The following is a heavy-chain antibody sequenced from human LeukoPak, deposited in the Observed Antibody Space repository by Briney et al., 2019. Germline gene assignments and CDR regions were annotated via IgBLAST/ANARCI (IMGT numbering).Heavy chain of an antibody. CDR1: GFTFRSYA. Sequence: GGSLRLSCAASGFTFRSYAMSWVRQAPGKGLEWVSGVSGSGGGTYYADSVKGRFTISRDNSKNTLYLQMNSLRAEDAAVYYCAKDVAALDYWGQGTLVTVSS. J-gene: IGHJ4*02. CDR2: VSGSGGGT. V-gene: IGHV3-23*01. CDR3: AKDVAALDY.